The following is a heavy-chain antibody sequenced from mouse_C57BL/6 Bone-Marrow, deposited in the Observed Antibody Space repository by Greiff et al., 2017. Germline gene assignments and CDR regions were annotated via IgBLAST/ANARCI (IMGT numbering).Heavy chain of an antibody. Sequence: VQLQQPGAELVMPGASVKLSCKASGYTFTSYWMHWVKQRPGQGLEWIGEIDPSDSYTNCNQKFKGKSTLTVDKSSSTAYMQLSSLTSEDSAVYYCARDDYGGFAYWGQGTLVTVSA. J-gene: IGHJ3*01. CDR3: ARDDYGGFAY. CDR2: IDPSDSYT. D-gene: IGHD2-4*01. V-gene: IGHV1-69*01. CDR1: GYTFTSYW.